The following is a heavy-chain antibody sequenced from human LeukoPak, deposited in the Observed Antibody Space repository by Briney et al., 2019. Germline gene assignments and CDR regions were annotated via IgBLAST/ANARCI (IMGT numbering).Heavy chain of an antibody. J-gene: IGHJ6*02. D-gene: IGHD2-21*01. CDR3: ARYCGGDCYGMDV. V-gene: IGHV3-7*01. CDR1: GFSFSNYA. CDR2: IKQDGSEK. Sequence: GGSLRLSCVPSGFSFSNYAMSWVRQAPGKGLEWVANIKQDGSEKYYVDSVKGRFTISRDNAKNSLYLQMNSLRAEDTAVYYCARYCGGDCYGMDVWGQGTTVTVSS.